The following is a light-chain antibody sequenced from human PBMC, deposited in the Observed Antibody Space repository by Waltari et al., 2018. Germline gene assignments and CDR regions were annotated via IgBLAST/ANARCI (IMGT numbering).Light chain of an antibody. J-gene: IGLJ2*01. CDR3: CSFAGSTTVI. V-gene: IGLV2-23*02. Sequence: QSALTQPASVSGSPGQSITISCTGTSSDVGGYNLGSWYQQHPGEVPKLMIYEVTKRPSGISNRFSASKSGNTASLTISGLQAEDDADYYCCSFAGSTTVIFGGGTRLTVL. CDR1: SSDVGGYNL. CDR2: EVT.